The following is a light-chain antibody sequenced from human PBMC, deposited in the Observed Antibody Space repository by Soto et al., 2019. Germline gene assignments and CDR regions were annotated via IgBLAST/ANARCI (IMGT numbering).Light chain of an antibody. Sequence: EIVLTQSPGTLSLSPGERATLSCRASESVSYSSLAWYQQKPGQAPRLLIYGAYNKASGVPDRFSGSGSGTDVTLTISGLQPEDLAVYYCQQYGTSPLTFGGGTKVEIK. CDR3: QQYGTSPLT. CDR1: ESVSYSS. V-gene: IGKV3-20*01. J-gene: IGKJ4*01. CDR2: GAY.